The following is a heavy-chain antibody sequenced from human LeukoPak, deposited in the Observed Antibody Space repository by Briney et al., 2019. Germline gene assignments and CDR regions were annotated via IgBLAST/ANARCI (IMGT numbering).Heavy chain of an antibody. Sequence: GGSLRLSCAASVFTFSSYWMQWVRQALWKGLVWVSRINSDGSSTSYADSVKGRFTISRDNAKNTLYLQMNSLRAEDTAVYYCARARYRAHFDYWGQGTLVTVSS. CDR3: ARARYRAHFDY. CDR2: INSDGSST. J-gene: IGHJ4*02. V-gene: IGHV3-74*01. D-gene: IGHD3-16*02. CDR1: VFTFSSYW.